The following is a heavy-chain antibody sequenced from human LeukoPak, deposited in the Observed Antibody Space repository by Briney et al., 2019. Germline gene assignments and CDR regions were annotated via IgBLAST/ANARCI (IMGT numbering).Heavy chain of an antibody. CDR2: ISYDGNNK. D-gene: IGHD6-19*01. J-gene: IGHJ4*02. CDR1: GFTFSSYG. V-gene: IGHV3-30*18. Sequence: GGSLRLSCAASGFTFSSYGMHWVRQAPGKGLEWVAVISYDGNNKYYADTVKGRFTISRDNSKNTLYLQMDNLRAEDTAVYYCAKYQRQWLPKGGFDYWGQGTLVTVSS. CDR3: AKYQRQWLPKGGFDY.